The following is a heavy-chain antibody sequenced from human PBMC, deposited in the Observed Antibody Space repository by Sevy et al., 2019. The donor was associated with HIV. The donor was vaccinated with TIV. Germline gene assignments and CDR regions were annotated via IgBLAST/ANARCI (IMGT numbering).Heavy chain of an antibody. Sequence: GGSLRLSCVASGFTFSRYSMNWVRQAPGKGLEWVSNIGSTGPTIYYADSVKGRFTISRDIAKNTLHLQMNSLRVEDTAVYYCARDLEFYDYGDYGPAFMPDYWGQGTLVTVSS. J-gene: IGHJ4*02. D-gene: IGHD4-17*01. V-gene: IGHV3-48*01. CDR2: IGSTGPTI. CDR3: ARDLEFYDYGDYGPAFMPDY. CDR1: GFTFSRYS.